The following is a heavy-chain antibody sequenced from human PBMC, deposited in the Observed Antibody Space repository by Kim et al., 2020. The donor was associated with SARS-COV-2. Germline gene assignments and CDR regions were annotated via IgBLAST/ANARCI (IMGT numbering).Heavy chain of an antibody. V-gene: IGHV3-33*05. J-gene: IGHJ6*01. CDR1: GFTFSSYG. D-gene: IGHD2-2*01. Sequence: GGSLRLSCAASGFTFSSYGMHWVRQAPGKGLEWVAVISYDGSNKYYADSVKGRFTISRDNSKNTLYLQMNSLRAEDTAVYYCARDGGLVVVPAATVYYYG. CDR3: ARDGGLVVVPAATVYYYG. CDR2: ISYDGSNK.